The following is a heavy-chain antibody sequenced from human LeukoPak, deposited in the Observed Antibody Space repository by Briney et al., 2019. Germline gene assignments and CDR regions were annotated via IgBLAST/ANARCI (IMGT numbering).Heavy chain of an antibody. CDR2: MNPNSGNT. J-gene: IGHJ6*03. V-gene: IGHV1-8*03. D-gene: IGHD2-2*01. Sequence: ASVTVSCKASGYTFTSYGISWVRQAPGQGLEWMGWMNPNSGNTGYAQKFQGRVTITRNTSISTAYMELSSLRSEDTAVYYCARGDIVVVPAATQGYYYYMDVWGKGTTVTVSS. CDR1: GYTFTSYG. CDR3: ARGDIVVVPAATQGYYYYMDV.